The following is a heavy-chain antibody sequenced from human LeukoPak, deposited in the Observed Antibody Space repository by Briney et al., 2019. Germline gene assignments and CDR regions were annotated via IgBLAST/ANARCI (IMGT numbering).Heavy chain of an antibody. CDR1: GGSISSGSYY. V-gene: IGHV4-61*02. D-gene: IGHD3-10*01. CDR3: ARGNYYGSGSRDAFDI. J-gene: IGHJ3*02. Sequence: PSQTLSLTCTVSGGSISSGSYYWTWIRQPAGKGPEWIGRIFISGSTNYNPSLRSRVTISLDTSKNQFSLKLSSVTAADTAVYYCARGNYYGSGSRDAFDIWGQGTMVTVSS. CDR2: IFISGST.